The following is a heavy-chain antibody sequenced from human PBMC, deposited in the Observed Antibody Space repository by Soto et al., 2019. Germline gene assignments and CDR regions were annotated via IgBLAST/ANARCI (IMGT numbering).Heavy chain of an antibody. Sequence: SETLSLTCAVYGGSFSGYDWSWIRQPPGKGLEWIGEINHSGSTNYNPSLKSRVTISVDTSKNQFSLKLSSVTAADTAVYYCARSHRRPRLRLGELSFDYWGQGTLVTVSS. J-gene: IGHJ4*02. CDR2: INHSGST. D-gene: IGHD3-16*02. CDR1: GGSFSGYD. CDR3: ARSHRRPRLRLGELSFDY. V-gene: IGHV4-34*01.